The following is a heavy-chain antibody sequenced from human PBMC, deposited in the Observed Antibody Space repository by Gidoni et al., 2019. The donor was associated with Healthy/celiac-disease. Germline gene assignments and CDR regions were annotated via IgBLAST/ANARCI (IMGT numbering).Heavy chain of an antibody. V-gene: IGHV4-34*01. Sequence: QVQLQQWGAGLLTPSATLSLTCAVYGGSFSRYSWSWIRQPPGKELEWIGEINHSGSTNYNPSLKRRVTISVDTSKNQFSLKLSSGTAADTAVYYCARGGMATTATTHYYFDYWGQRTLVTVSS. CDR1: GGSFSRYS. CDR3: ARGGMATTATTHYYFDY. D-gene: IGHD5-12*01. J-gene: IGHJ4*02. CDR2: INHSGST.